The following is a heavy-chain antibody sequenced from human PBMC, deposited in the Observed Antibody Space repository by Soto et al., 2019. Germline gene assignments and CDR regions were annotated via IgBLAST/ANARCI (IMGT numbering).Heavy chain of an antibody. CDR2: ISGSGGST. V-gene: IGHV3-23*01. Sequence: EVQLLESGGGLVQPGGSLRLSCAASGFTFSSYAMSWVRQAPGKGLEWVSAISGSGGSTYYADSVKGRFTISRDNSKNTMYLQMNSMRAENTAVYYCAAESYSRSWYVAFDIRGQGTMVTVSS. CDR1: GFTFSSYA. J-gene: IGHJ3*02. D-gene: IGHD6-13*01. CDR3: AAESYSRSWYVAFDI.